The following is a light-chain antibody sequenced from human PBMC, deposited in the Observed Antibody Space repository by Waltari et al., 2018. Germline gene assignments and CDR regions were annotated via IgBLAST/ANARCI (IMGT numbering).Light chain of an antibody. CDR1: QNISSNY. J-gene: IGKJ5*01. CDR3: QQFGTSPIT. Sequence: EIVLTQSPGTLSLSQGERATLSCRASQNISSNYLAWYQQKPGQAPRLLIYGASSRATGIPDRFSGSGSGTDFTLTISRLEPEDFAVYYCQQFGTSPITFGQGTRLEIK. CDR2: GAS. V-gene: IGKV3-20*01.